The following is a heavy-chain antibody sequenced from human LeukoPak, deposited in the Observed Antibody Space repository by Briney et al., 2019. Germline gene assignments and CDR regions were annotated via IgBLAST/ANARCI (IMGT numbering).Heavy chain of an antibody. V-gene: IGHV3-33*01. CDR3: SRGECNSSRCYFSPHHYFDY. Sequence: PGRSLRLSCTASGFTFSSYDMHWVRQAPGKGLEWVAVIWYDGSNKYYADSVKGRFTISRDISKNTLYLQMNSLRAEDTALYYCSRGECNSSRCYFSPHHYFDYWGQGTLVTVSS. CDR2: IWYDGSNK. J-gene: IGHJ4*02. D-gene: IGHD2-2*01. CDR1: GFTFSSYD.